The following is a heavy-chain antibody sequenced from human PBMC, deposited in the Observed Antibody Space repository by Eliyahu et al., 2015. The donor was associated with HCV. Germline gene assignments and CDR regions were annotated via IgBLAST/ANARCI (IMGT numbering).Heavy chain of an antibody. D-gene: IGHD2-2*01. V-gene: IGHV3-30*01. CDR3: ASWDIVVVPAAKQDDAFDI. Sequence: QVQLVESGGGVVQPGRSLRLSCAASGFTFXSXAMHWVRQAPGKGLEWVAVISYDGSNKYYADSVKGRFTISRDNSKNTLYLQMNSLRAEDTAVYYCASWDIVVVPAAKQDDAFDIWGQGTMVTVSS. CDR1: GFTFXSXA. J-gene: IGHJ3*02. CDR2: ISYDGSNK.